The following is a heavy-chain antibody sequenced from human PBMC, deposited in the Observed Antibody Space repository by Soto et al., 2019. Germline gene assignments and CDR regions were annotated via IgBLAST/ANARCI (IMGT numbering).Heavy chain of an antibody. CDR3: ARGAYGVAVLY. CDR1: GASISSDGDYF. CDR2: VSYDGRT. Sequence: QVQLQESGPGLVKPSQTLSLTCTVSGASISSDGDYFWSWIRQPPGKGLESVGYVSYDGRTYYNPSLKSRMSISIDTSQSQFSLKLSAMTAADTAVYYCARGAYGVAVLYWGQGTLVTVSS. V-gene: IGHV4-30-4*01. J-gene: IGHJ4*02. D-gene: IGHD4-17*01.